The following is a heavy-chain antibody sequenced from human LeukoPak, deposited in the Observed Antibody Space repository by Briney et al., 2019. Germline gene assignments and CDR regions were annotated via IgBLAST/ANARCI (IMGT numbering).Heavy chain of an antibody. Sequence: GGSLRLSCAASGFTFSSYSMNWVRQAPGKGLEWVSSISSSSSYIYYADSVKGRFTISRDNAKNSLYLQMNSLRAEDTAVYYCARGITVTTLRWDYWGQGTLVTVSS. CDR2: ISSSSSYI. J-gene: IGHJ4*02. D-gene: IGHD4-17*01. CDR1: GFTFSSYS. CDR3: ARGITVTTLRWDY. V-gene: IGHV3-21*01.